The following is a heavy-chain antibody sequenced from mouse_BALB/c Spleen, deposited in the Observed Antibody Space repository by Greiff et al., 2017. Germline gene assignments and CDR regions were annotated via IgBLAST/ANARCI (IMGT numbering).Heavy chain of an antibody. CDR1: GFTFSSYA. CDR2: ISSGGSYT. D-gene: IGHD1-1*01. V-gene: IGHV5-9-4*01. J-gene: IGHJ3*01. CDR3: EREEVLRTGYWFEY. Sequence: EVKVVASGGGLVKPGGSLKLSCAASGFTFSSYAMSWVRQSPEQRLEWVAEISSGGSYTYYPDTVTGRYTISRDNAKNTLYLEMSSLRSEDTAMYDCEREEVLRTGYWFEYWGQGTLVTVAA.